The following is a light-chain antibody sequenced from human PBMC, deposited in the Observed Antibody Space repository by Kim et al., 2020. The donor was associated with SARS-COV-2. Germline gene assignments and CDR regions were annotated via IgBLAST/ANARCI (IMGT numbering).Light chain of an antibody. J-gene: IGLJ2*01. CDR1: GGDSSHA. CDR2: LNSDGSR. CDR3: QTWGTGTVV. Sequence: ASGKHTCTLGGGDSSHAIAWQQRQPEKGPRYMMQLNSDGSRREGDGLTDRFSGSSSGAERYLTISSLQSEDEADYYCQTWGTGTVVFGGGTQLTVL. V-gene: IGLV4-69*01.